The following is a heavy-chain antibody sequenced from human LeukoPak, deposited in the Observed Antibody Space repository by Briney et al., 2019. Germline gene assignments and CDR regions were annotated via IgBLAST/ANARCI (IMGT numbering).Heavy chain of an antibody. CDR2: INHSGST. CDR3: ARGADAGMLRYFSGKPGVFDY. Sequence: PSETLSLTCVVYGGSFSGYYWSWIRQPPGKGLEWIGEINHSGSTNYNPSLKSRVTISVDTSKNQFSLKLSSVTAADTAVYYCARGADAGMLRYFSGKPGVFDYWGQGTLVTVSS. D-gene: IGHD3-10*01. J-gene: IGHJ4*02. V-gene: IGHV4-34*01. CDR1: GGSFSGYY.